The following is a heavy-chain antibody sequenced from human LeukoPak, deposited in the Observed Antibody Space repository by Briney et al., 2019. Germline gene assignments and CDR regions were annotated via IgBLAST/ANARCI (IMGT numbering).Heavy chain of an antibody. V-gene: IGHV3-33*01. CDR1: GFTLSNYG. CDR3: ARDGYSYGSYYYYAMDV. Sequence: PGRSLRLSCAAFGFTLSNYGMHWVRQAPGKGLEWVAGIWFDGGTEYYSYFAKGRFTTSRDISKNTLCLQMNSLRAEDTAVYHCARDGYSYGSYYYYAMDVWGQGTTVTVSS. J-gene: IGHJ6*02. D-gene: IGHD5-18*01. CDR2: IWFDGGTE.